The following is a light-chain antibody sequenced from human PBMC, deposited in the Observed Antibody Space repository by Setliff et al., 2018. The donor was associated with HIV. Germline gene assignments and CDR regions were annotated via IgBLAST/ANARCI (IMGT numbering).Light chain of an antibody. CDR3: SSYAITNTLP. V-gene: IGLV2-14*01. CDR2: EAR. Sequence: VLTQPASVSGSPGQSITISCTGTSSDVGGYSYVSWYQQHPGKAPKLIIYEARNRPSGVSNRFSGSKSGNTASLTISGLQAEDEADYYCSSYAITNTLPFGTGTKVTV. CDR1: SSDVGGYSY. J-gene: IGLJ1*01.